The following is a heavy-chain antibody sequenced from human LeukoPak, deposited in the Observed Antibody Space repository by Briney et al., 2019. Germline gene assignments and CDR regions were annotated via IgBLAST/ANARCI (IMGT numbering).Heavy chain of an antibody. D-gene: IGHD4-17*01. V-gene: IGHV3-15*01. CDR2: IKSKTDGGTT. J-gene: IGHJ3*02. Sequence: GSLRLSCAASGFTFSNAWMSWVRQAPGKGLEWVGRIKSKTDGGTTDYAAPVKGRFTISRDDSKNTLYLQMNSLKTEDTAVYYCTTGTTVKRRGAFDIWGQGTMVTVSS. CDR3: TTGTTVKRRGAFDI. CDR1: GFTFSNAW.